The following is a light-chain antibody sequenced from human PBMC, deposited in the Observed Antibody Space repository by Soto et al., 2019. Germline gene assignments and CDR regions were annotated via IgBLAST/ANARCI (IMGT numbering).Light chain of an antibody. V-gene: IGKV3-15*01. CDR3: QQYNNWPPT. Sequence: IVMTQSPATLSVSPGERATLSCRASQSVSSNLAWYQQKPGQAPRLLIYCASTRATGIPARFSGSGSGTEFTLTISSLQSEDFAVYYCQQYNNWPPTFGQGTKVDI. CDR2: CAS. J-gene: IGKJ1*01. CDR1: QSVSSN.